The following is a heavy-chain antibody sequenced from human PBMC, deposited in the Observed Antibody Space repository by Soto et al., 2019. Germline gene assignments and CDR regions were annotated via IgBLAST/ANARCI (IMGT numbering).Heavy chain of an antibody. J-gene: IGHJ4*02. CDR3: TRANWYSEY. V-gene: IGHV4-59*11. CDR2: VYYNGIT. Sequence: QVQLQESGPGLVKPSETLSLTCTVSGGSITNHYWSWIRQPPGKGLEWLGYVYYNGITNYNPSLKSRVTMSVDTSKTPLSLNLTSLTAADTAMYYCTRANWYSEYWGQGTLVTVSS. D-gene: IGHD2-8*01. CDR1: GGSITNHY.